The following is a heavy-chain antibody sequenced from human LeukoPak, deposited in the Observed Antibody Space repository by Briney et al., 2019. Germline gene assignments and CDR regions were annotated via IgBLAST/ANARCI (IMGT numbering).Heavy chain of an antibody. D-gene: IGHD1-1*01. J-gene: IGHJ4*02. Sequence: GGSLRLSCEASGFTFSDFGMHWVRQAPGKGLEWVAFIRRDGDVIYYADSVKGRFTISRDNSKNTLYLQMNSLRAEDTAVYYCAKSWTWPVSMGFDYWGQGTLVTVFS. CDR1: GFTFSDFG. V-gene: IGHV3-30*02. CDR2: IRRDGDVI. CDR3: AKSWTWPVSMGFDY.